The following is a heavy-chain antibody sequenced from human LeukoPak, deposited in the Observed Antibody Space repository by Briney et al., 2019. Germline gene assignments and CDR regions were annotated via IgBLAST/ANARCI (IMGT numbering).Heavy chain of an antibody. CDR3: ANLGGSYHVVNY. D-gene: IGHD1-26*01. CDR1: GFTFSSYG. J-gene: IGHJ4*02. Sequence: GGSLRLSCSASGFTFSSYGMHWVRQAPSKGLEWVAFIRYDGSNKYYADSVKGRFTISRDNSKNTLYLQMNSLRTEDTAVYYCANLGGSYHVVNYWGQGTLVTVSS. CDR2: IRYDGSNK. V-gene: IGHV3-30*02.